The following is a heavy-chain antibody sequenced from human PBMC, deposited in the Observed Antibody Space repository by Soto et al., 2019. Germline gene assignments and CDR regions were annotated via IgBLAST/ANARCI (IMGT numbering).Heavy chain of an antibody. Sequence: GGSLRHSCAASGLTCSGSAMRWVRQATGKGLEWVGRIRSKANSYATAYAASVKGRFTISRDDSKNTAYLQMNSLKTEDTAVYYCTRPGVYYYDSSGFLPFDYWGQGTLVTVSS. D-gene: IGHD3-22*01. CDR3: TRPGVYYYDSSGFLPFDY. J-gene: IGHJ4*02. CDR2: IRSKANSYAT. CDR1: GLTCSGSA. V-gene: IGHV3-73*01.